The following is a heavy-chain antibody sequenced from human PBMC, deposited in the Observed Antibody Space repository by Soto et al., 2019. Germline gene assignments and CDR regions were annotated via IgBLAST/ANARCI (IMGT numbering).Heavy chain of an antibody. CDR1: GFTFSNFD. V-gene: IGHV3-23*01. J-gene: IGHJ1*01. Sequence: EVQLLESGGGLVQPGGSLRLSCEASGFTFSNFDMSWVRQAPGKGLEWVSGINHDGALTFYPDSLTGRFTISRDNSKNTLYLQINRLRAEYRALYCCLGRPRTEVCGYWDHLGQGTLVTVPS. D-gene: IGHD5-12*01. CDR2: INHDGALT. CDR3: LGRPRTEVCGYWDH.